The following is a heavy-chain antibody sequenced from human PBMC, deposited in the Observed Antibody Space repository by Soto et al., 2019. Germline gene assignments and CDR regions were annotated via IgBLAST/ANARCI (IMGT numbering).Heavy chain of an antibody. D-gene: IGHD3-10*01. CDR1: GYTFTGAY. CDR3: ARDSTTRSYGVDV. Sequence: VTVSCKASGYTFTGAYIHWVRQAPGQGLEWMGCINPNSGGTEFAQKFQGRVTVTRDTSITTVYMGMNRLRSDDTGVYYCARDSTTRSYGVDVWGQGTAVTVSS. J-gene: IGHJ6*02. V-gene: IGHV1-2*02. CDR2: INPNSGGT.